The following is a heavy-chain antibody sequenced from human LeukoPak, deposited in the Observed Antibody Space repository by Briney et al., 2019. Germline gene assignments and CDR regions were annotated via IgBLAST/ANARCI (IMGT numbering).Heavy chain of an antibody. Sequence: SETLSLTCAVDGGSFSDYFWTWIRQSPGKGLEWIGEISHGGSTNYNPSFESRVAISVDTSKKEFSLKLSSVTAADTAVYYCARNNSGSGWFDPWGQGTLVTVSS. CDR3: ARNNSGSGWFDP. J-gene: IGHJ5*02. V-gene: IGHV4-34*01. CDR2: ISHGGST. CDR1: GGSFSDYF. D-gene: IGHD6-19*01.